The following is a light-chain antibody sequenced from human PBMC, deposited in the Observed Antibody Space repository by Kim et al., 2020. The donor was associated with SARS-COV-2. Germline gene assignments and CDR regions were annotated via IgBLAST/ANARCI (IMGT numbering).Light chain of an antibody. CDR3: QQYDNLPLT. J-gene: IGKJ4*01. Sequence: DIQMTQSPSSLTASVGDRVTITCQASQDIVNYLNWYQQRPGKAPKLLIYDAATLETGVPSSFSGGGYGTDFTLTISSLQPEDVATYYCQQYDNLPLTFGGGTTVDIK. CDR2: DAA. CDR1: QDIVNY. V-gene: IGKV1-33*01.